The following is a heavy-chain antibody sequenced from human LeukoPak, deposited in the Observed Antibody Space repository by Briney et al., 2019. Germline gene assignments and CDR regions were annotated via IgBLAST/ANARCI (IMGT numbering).Heavy chain of an antibody. V-gene: IGHV4-38-2*01. D-gene: IGHD2-15*01. CDR1: GYSISSGYY. Sequence: SETLSLTCAVSGYSISSGYYWGWIRQPPGKGLEWIGSIYHSGSTNYNPSLKSRVTISVDTSKNQFSLKLSSVTAADTAVYYCARASYCSGGSCSYYYYYMDVWGKGTTVTVSS. J-gene: IGHJ6*03. CDR3: ARASYCSGGSCSYYYYYMDV. CDR2: IYHSGST.